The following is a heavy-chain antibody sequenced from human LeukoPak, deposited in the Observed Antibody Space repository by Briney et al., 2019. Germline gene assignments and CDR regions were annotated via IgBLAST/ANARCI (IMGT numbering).Heavy chain of an antibody. V-gene: IGHV1-2*06. CDR2: INPNSGGT. D-gene: IGHD2-2*02. CDR1: GYTFTGYY. Sequence: ASVKVSCKASGYTFTGYYMHWVRQAPGQGLEWMGRINPNSGGTNYAQKFQGRVTMTRDTSISTAYMELSGLRSDDTAVYYCARAPSAGYCSSTSCYKEGWFDPWGQGTLVTVSS. CDR3: ARAPSAGYCSSTSCYKEGWFDP. J-gene: IGHJ5*02.